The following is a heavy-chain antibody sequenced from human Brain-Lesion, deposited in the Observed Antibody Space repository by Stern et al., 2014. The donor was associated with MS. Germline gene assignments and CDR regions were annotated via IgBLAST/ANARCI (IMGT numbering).Heavy chain of an antibody. D-gene: IGHD2-15*01. Sequence: EVQLVESGGGLVQPWGPLSLPCAASGFPFSSDWWYWVCLPPGKGLEWVANIKEDGSETYYVDSVKGRFTISRDNAKNSLYLQMNSLRAEDTAVYYCARGSDTWGQGTLVTVSS. CDR1: GFPFSSDW. CDR2: IKEDGSET. V-gene: IGHV3-7*01. J-gene: IGHJ5*02. CDR3: ARGSDT.